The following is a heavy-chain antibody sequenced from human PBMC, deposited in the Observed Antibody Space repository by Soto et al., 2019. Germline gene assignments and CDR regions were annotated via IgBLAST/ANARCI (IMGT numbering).Heavy chain of an antibody. D-gene: IGHD6-13*01. J-gene: IGHJ3*02. Sequence: QVQLVQSGAEVKKPGSSVKVSCKASGGTFSSYTLSWVRQAPGQGLEWMARIIPILGIPNYAQKFQGRVTITADKSTSTAHMELSSLRSEDTAVYYCARGKTLGMAFDIWGQGTMVTVSS. CDR3: ARGKTLGMAFDI. CDR1: GGTFSSYT. V-gene: IGHV1-69*02. CDR2: IIPILGIP.